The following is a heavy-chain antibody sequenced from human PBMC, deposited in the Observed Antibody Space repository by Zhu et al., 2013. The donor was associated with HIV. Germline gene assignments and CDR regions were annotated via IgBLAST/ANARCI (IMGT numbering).Heavy chain of an antibody. J-gene: IGHJ6*03. CDR3: ARSGYSYDTRLYYYYMDV. CDR1: GGTFSSYT. CDR2: IIPIFGAA. Sequence: QVQLVQSGAEVKKPGSSVKVSCKASGGTFSSYTFSWVRQGPGQGLEWMGGIIPIFGAANYAQKFQGRVTISADESTNTAYMELSSLRSEDTAVYYCARSGYSYDTRLYYYYMDVWGKGTTVTVSS. V-gene: IGHV1-69*01. D-gene: IGHD5-18*01.